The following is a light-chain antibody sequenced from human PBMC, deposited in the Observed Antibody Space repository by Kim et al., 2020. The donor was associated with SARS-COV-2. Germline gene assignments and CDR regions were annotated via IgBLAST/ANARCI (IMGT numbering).Light chain of an antibody. CDR1: QTINNN. V-gene: IGKV3-15*01. J-gene: IGKJ2*03. CDR3: HQYNGWPPSR. Sequence: SLGEEVTLSCRASQTINNNLAWYKQRPGQPPSLLIYHASTRATGVSARFSGSGSGTDFTLTISNVESEDLTIYYCHQYNGWPPSRFGPGTRLEI. CDR2: HAS.